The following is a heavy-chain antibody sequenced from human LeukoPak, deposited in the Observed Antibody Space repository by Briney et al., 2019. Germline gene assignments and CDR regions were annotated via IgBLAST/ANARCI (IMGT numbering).Heavy chain of an antibody. CDR2: IYYSGST. CDR3: ARGPGYSGYDSNYYYNYGMDV. V-gene: IGHV4-59*01. J-gene: IGHJ6*02. D-gene: IGHD5-12*01. Sequence: SETLSLTCTVSGGSISSYYWSWIRQPPGKGLEWIGYIYYSGSTNYNPSLKSRVTISVDTSKNQFSLKLSSVTAADTAVYYCARGPGYSGYDSNYYYNYGMDVWGQGTTVTVSS. CDR1: GGSISSYY.